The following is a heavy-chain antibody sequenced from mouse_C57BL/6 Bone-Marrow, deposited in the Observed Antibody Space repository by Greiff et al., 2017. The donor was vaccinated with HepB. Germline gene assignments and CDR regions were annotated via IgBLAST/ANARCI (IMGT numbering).Heavy chain of an antibody. CDR3: TTGGYYGSREDY. D-gene: IGHD1-1*01. CDR1: GFNIKDDY. V-gene: IGHV14-4*01. Sequence: EVQLVESGAELVRPGASVKLSCTASGFNIKDDYMHWVKQRPEQGLEWIGWIDPENGDTEYASKFQGKATITADTSSNTAYLQLSSLTSEDTAVYYCTTGGYYGSREDYWGQGTSVTVSS. CDR2: IDPENGDT. J-gene: IGHJ4*01.